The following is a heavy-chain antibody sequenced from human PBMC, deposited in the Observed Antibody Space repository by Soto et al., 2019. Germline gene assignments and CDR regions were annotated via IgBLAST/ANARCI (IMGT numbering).Heavy chain of an antibody. Sequence: EVQLVESGEGLVQPGGSLRLSCADSGFTFSGYAMHWVRQAPGKGLEYVSAISSNGGSTYYADSVKGRFTISRDNSKNTLYLQMGSLRAEDMAVYYCARGSVDDRRGYYYAFDYWGQGTLVTVSS. CDR1: GFTFSGYA. CDR2: ISSNGGST. J-gene: IGHJ4*02. V-gene: IGHV3-64*02. CDR3: ARGSVDDRRGYYYAFDY. D-gene: IGHD3-22*01.